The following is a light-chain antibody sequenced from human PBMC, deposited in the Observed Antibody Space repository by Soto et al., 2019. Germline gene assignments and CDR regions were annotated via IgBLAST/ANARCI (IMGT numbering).Light chain of an antibody. CDR3: QQYNAYPLT. J-gene: IGKJ4*01. V-gene: IGKV1-5*03. CDR1: QSLITW. Sequence: DIQMTQSPTTRSASVGDRVSITCRASQSLITWLAWYQQKPGKAPKLLIHKASSLGSGVPSRFSGSGSGTEFTLTISSLQPDDFATYYCQQYNAYPLTFGGGTKVEIK. CDR2: KAS.